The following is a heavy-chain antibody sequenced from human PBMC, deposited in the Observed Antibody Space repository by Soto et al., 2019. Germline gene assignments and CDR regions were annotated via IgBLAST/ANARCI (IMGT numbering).Heavy chain of an antibody. D-gene: IGHD6-13*01. CDR3: ARAAAPGSGRRVDV. Sequence: QVQLVQSGAEVKKPGASVKVSCKSSGYTFTSYYIHWVRQAPGQGLEWMGIINPSGGRATYAQTFQGRVTMTSATSTSTVYMELGSLISGDMAVYFCARAAAPGSGRRVDVWGQGTSVTVSS. J-gene: IGHJ6*02. V-gene: IGHV1-46*01. CDR1: GYTFTSYY. CDR2: INPSGGRA.